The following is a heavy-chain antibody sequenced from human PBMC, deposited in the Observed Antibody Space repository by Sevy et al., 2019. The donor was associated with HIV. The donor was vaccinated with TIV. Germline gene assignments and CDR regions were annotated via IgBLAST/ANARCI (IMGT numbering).Heavy chain of an antibody. Sequence: SETLSLTCAVSGVSVSSDTYYWSWIRQPPGKGPEWIGYVYHTGGTNYSPSFKSRVTISVDTSKNQFSLRLFSVAAADTAVYYCGRERCFFDRSGYYWDYWGQGALVTVSS. CDR2: VYHTGGT. J-gene: IGHJ4*02. CDR1: GVSVSSDTYY. V-gene: IGHV4-61*01. CDR3: GRERCFFDRSGYYWDY. D-gene: IGHD3-22*01.